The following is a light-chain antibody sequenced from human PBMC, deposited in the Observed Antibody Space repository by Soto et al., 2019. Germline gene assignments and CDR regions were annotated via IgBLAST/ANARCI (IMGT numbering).Light chain of an antibody. CDR2: GAS. CDR1: QSINSF. Sequence: EIVLTQSPGTLSLSPGEGATLSCRASQSINSFLAWYQQRRGQAPRLLIHGASNRATGIPDRFSGSGSGTDFTLTISRLEPEDFAVYYCQQYNNWPPLTFGGGTKVEIK. V-gene: IGKV3-20*01. J-gene: IGKJ4*01. CDR3: QQYNNWPPLT.